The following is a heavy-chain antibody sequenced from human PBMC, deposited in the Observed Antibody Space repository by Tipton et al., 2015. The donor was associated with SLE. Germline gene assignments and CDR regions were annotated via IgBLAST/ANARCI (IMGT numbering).Heavy chain of an antibody. Sequence: QVQLVQSGAEVKKPGASVKVSCKASGYTFTSYGISWVRQAPGQGLEWMGWISTYNANTNYAQKLQGRVTMTTDTSTSTAFMDLRSLRSDDTAVHYCARAPQGDTPNFDIWGQATMVTVFS. V-gene: IGHV1-18*01. CDR1: GYTFTSYG. CDR3: ARAPQGDTPNFDI. D-gene: IGHD3-16*01. J-gene: IGHJ3*02. CDR2: ISTYNANT.